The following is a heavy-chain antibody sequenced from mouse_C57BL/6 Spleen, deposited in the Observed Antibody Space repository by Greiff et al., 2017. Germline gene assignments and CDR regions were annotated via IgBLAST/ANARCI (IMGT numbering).Heavy chain of an antibody. J-gene: IGHJ4*01. CDR1: GYTFTSYW. CDR3: ARPYYCGSCRFALGY. D-gene: IGHD1-1*01. Sequence: QVQLQQPGAELVKPGASVKLSCKASGYTFTSYWMQWVKQRPGQGLEWMGEIDPSDIYTNYNQKFKGKATLTVDTSASTAYMQLSSLTSEDSSVYFCARPYYCGSCRFALGYQGQRPTVTVAS. V-gene: IGHV1-50*01. CDR2: IDPSDIYT.